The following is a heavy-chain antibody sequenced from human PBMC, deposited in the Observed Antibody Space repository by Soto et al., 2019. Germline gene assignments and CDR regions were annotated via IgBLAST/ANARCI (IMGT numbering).Heavy chain of an antibody. CDR1: GFAFSGYY. CDR2: ISESGTII. Sequence: QVQLVESGGGLVRPGGSLRLSCAASGFAFSGYYMSWIRQTPEKGLEWVSYISESGTIISYAVSVEGRFTISRDNANSALYLQMHSMRAEDTAVYYCATENWGSFDYWGQGTLLTVSS. D-gene: IGHD7-27*01. J-gene: IGHJ4*02. V-gene: IGHV3-11*01. CDR3: ATENWGSFDY.